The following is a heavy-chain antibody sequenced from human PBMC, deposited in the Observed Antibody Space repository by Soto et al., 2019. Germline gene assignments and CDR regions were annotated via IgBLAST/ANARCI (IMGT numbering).Heavy chain of an antibody. CDR3: ARGPNCYESGSPSWSTAD. CDR1: GYTFTSYG. J-gene: IGHJ4*02. Sequence: ASVKVSCKASGYTFTSYGLTRLRQARRQGLEWMGWISAYNGNTDYAQNLQGRVSMTTDTSTNTAYMELRSLRYDDTAVYYCARGPNCYESGSPSWSTADWGQGTLVTVSS. CDR2: ISAYNGNT. V-gene: IGHV1-18*04. D-gene: IGHD3-10*01.